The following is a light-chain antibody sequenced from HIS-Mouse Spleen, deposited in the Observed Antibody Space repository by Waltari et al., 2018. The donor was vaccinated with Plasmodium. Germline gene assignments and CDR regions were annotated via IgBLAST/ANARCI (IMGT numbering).Light chain of an antibody. Sequence: SYELTQPPSVSVSPGQTARITCSGDALPQQYAYWYQQKPGPAPELVIYKDSERPSGIPERFSGSSSGTTVTLTISGVQAEDEADYYCQSADSSGTPNWVFGGGTKLTVL. V-gene: IGLV3-25*03. CDR2: KDS. J-gene: IGLJ3*02. CDR1: ALPQQY. CDR3: QSADSSGTPNWV.